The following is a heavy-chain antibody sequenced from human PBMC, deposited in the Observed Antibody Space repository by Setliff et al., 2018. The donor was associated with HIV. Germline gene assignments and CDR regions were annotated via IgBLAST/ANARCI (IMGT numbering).Heavy chain of an antibody. CDR3: ARHGDYEYFQH. J-gene: IGHJ1*01. D-gene: IGHD4-17*01. V-gene: IGHV4-34*01. Sequence: ASETLSLTGAVYGGSFSGYYWSWIRQPPGKGLEWIGSVHSYGSVYYNPSLQSRVTVSVDTSKNRFSLNLRSVTATDTAIYYCARHGDYEYFQHWGRGTPVTVSS. CDR2: VHSYGSV. CDR1: GGSFSGYY.